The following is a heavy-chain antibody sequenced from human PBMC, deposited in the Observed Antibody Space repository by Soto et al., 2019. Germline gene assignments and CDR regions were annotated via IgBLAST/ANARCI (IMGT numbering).Heavy chain of an antibody. V-gene: IGHV4-61*01. CDR3: ARTTAVPNTLRSRYFFDY. CDR1: GGSVSNKTYY. J-gene: IGHJ4*02. CDR2: VYYSGTT. Sequence: SETLSLTCSVSGGSVSNKTYYWSWIRQPPGKRLEWIGYVYYSGTTNYNPSLKSRVTISVDLSKNQFSLRLSSVTTAETALYYCARTTAVPNTLRSRYFFDYWGKGTLVNVSS. D-gene: IGHD4-17*01.